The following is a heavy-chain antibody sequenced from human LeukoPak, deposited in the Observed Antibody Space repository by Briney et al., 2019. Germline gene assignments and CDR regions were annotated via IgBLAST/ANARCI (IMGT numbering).Heavy chain of an antibody. CDR3: STIVPDVTATLTFDY. J-gene: IGHJ4*02. V-gene: IGHV3-33*01. D-gene: IGHD2-15*01. CDR1: GFTFSSYG. Sequence: GGSLRLSCAASGFTFSSYGMHWVRQAPGKGLEWVAVIWYDGSNKYYTDSVKGRFTISRDNSKNTLYLQMNSLRAEDTAVYYCSTIVPDVTATLTFDYWGQGTLVTVSS. CDR2: IWYDGSNK.